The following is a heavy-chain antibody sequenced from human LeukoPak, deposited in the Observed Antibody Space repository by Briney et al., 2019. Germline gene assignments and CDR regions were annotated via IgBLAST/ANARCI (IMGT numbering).Heavy chain of an antibody. CDR1: GFTFSNYA. CDR3: AKDNIGIIVAGNFDY. Sequence: GGSLRLSCATSGFTFSNYAMSWVRQAPGKGLEWVSSISGSGGSTYHADSVKGRFTVSRDNSKNTLYLQMNSLRAEDTAVYYCAKDNIGIIVAGNFDYWGQGTLVTVSS. J-gene: IGHJ4*02. V-gene: IGHV3-23*01. D-gene: IGHD6-19*01. CDR2: ISGSGGST.